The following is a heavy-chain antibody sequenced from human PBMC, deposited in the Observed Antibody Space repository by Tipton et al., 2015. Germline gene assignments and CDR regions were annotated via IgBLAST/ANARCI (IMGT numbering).Heavy chain of an antibody. J-gene: IGHJ4*02. Sequence: GLVKPSETLSLTCTVSGGSISRSSYYWGWIRQPPGKGLEWIGSIYYSGSTYYNPSLKSRVTISVDTSKNQFSLKLSSVTAADTAVYYCARHRPYSSSGADYFDYWGQGTLVTVSS. CDR3: ARHRPYSSSGADYFDY. CDR1: GGSISRSSYY. D-gene: IGHD6-6*01. CDR2: IYYSGST. V-gene: IGHV4-39*01.